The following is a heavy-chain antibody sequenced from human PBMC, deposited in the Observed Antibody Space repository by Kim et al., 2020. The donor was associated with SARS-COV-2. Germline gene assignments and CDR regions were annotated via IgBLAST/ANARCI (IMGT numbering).Heavy chain of an antibody. Sequence: GSLRLSCAASGFTFSSYSMNWVRQAPGKGLEWVSYISSSSSTIYYADSVKGRFTISRDNAKNSLYLQMNSLRDEDTAVYYCARDYYDSSGYKLPADYWGQGTLVTVSS. CDR2: ISSSSSTI. CDR1: GFTFSSYS. V-gene: IGHV3-48*02. D-gene: IGHD3-22*01. CDR3: ARDYYDSSGYKLPADY. J-gene: IGHJ4*02.